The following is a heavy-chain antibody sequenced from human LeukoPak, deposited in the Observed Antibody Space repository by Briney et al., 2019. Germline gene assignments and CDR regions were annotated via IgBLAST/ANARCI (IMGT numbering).Heavy chain of an antibody. CDR1: GASIRSYY. CDR2: INYSGST. D-gene: IGHD3-22*01. CDR3: ARHTRSYDSSGYYFFDF. V-gene: IGHV4-59*01. Sequence: PSETLSLTCTVSGASIRSYYRNWLRQPPGKGLEWIGYINYSGSTNSNPSLKSRATISMDTSKYHFSLKLSSVTAADTAVYFCARHTRSYDSSGYYFFDFWGQGTLVTVSS. J-gene: IGHJ4*02.